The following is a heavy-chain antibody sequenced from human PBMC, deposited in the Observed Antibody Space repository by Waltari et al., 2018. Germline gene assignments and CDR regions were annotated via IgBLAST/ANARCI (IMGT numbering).Heavy chain of an antibody. CDR1: GGSISSSNW. D-gene: IGHD6-19*01. V-gene: IGHV4-4*02. J-gene: IGHJ4*02. CDR2: IYHSGST. Sequence: QVQLQESGPGLVKPSGTLSLTCAVSGGSISSSNWWSWVRQPPGKGLEWIGEIYHSGSTNYNPSLKSRVTISVDKSKNQFSLKLSSVTAADTAVYYCASYGSAYRGYSSGWPTGDYWGQGTLVTVSS. CDR3: ASYGSAYRGYSSGWPTGDY.